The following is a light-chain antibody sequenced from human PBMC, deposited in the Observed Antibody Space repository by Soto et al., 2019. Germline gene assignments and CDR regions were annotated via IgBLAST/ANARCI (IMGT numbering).Light chain of an antibody. CDR1: QTISSW. CDR3: QQYNSYPWT. Sequence: DIQMTQSPSTLSASVGDGVTITCRASQTISSWLAWYQQKPGKAPKLLIYDASSLESGVPSRFGGSGSGTEFTLSISSLQPDDFATYYCQQYNSYPWTFGQGTKVEIK. J-gene: IGKJ1*01. CDR2: DAS. V-gene: IGKV1-5*01.